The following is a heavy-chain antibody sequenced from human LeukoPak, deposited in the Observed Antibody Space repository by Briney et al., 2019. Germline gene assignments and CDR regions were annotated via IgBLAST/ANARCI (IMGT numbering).Heavy chain of an antibody. J-gene: IGHJ4*02. CDR2: IYYSGGT. CDR1: GGSISSYY. CDR3: ASRSYYGDYFDY. D-gene: IGHD4-17*01. Sequence: SETLSLTCTVSGGSISSYYWSWIRQPPGKGLEWIGYIYYSGGTNYNPSLKSRVTISVDTSKNQFSLKLSSVTAADTAVYYCASRSYYGDYFDYWGQGTLVTVSS. V-gene: IGHV4-59*01.